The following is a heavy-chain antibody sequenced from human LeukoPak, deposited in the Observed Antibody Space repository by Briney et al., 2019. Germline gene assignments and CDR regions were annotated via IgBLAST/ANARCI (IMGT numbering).Heavy chain of an antibody. D-gene: IGHD3-3*01. CDR3: ARSYDFWSGYLDY. CDR1: GFTFCDHY. J-gene: IGHJ4*02. Sequence: GGSLRLSCAASGFTFCDHYMDWVRQAPGKGLEWVGRTRNKANSYTTEYAASVKGRFTISRDDSKNSLYLQMNSLKTEDTAVYYCARSYDFWSGYLDYWGQGTLVTVSS. V-gene: IGHV3-72*01. CDR2: TRNKANSYTT.